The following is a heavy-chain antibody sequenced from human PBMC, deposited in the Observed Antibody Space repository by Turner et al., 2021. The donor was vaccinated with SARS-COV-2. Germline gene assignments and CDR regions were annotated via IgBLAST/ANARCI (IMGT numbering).Heavy chain of an antibody. Sequence: QVLLQESGPGLVKPSETLSLTCTVSGASINSYYWAWIRQPPGKRLEWIGYIYYRGSTNYNPSLKSRVTISVDTSKNQFSLKLTSVTAADTAVYYCARELTNNWFDPWGQGTLVTVSS. CDR3: ARELTNNWFDP. CDR2: IYYRGST. CDR1: GASINSYY. D-gene: IGHD3-10*01. V-gene: IGHV4-59*01. J-gene: IGHJ5*02.